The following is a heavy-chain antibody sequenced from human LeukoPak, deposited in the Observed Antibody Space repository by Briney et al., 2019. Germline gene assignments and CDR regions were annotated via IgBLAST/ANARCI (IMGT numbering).Heavy chain of an antibody. Sequence: GGSLRLSCSASGFTFSTYWMSWVRQAPGKGLEWVANMRRDGNEIYYLDSVRGRFTISRDNAEKLVYLHMTSLRAEDTAMYFCAREGHSSGSLGDYWGQGILVTVSS. D-gene: IGHD6-19*01. CDR3: AREGHSSGSLGDY. J-gene: IGHJ4*02. CDR2: MRRDGNEI. V-gene: IGHV3-7*03. CDR1: GFTFSTYW.